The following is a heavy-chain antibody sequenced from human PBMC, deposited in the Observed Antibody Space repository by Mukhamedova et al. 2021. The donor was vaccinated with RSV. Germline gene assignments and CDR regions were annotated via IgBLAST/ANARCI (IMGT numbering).Heavy chain of an antibody. CDR3: ARGGEGSRVRGVIIDY. D-gene: IGHD3-10*01. V-gene: IGHV3-13*01. Sequence: GDTYYPGSVKGRFTISRENAKNSLYLQMNSLRAGDTAVYYCARGGEGSRVRGVIIDYWGQGTLVTVSS. CDR2: GDT. J-gene: IGHJ4*02.